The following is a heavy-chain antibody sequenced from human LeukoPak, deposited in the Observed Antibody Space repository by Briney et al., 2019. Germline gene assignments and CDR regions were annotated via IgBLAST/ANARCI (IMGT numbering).Heavy chain of an antibody. CDR1: GYSFTSYW. D-gene: IGHD5-24*01. CDR2: IYPGDSDT. J-gene: IGHJ4*02. CDR3: ARGRVEMATIMTWFDY. V-gene: IGHV5-51*01. Sequence: GESLKISCKGSGYSFTSYWIGWVRQMPGKGLEWMGIIYPGDSDTRYSPSFQGQVTISADKSISTACLQWSSLKASDTAMYYCARGRVEMATIMTWFDYWGQGTLVTVSS.